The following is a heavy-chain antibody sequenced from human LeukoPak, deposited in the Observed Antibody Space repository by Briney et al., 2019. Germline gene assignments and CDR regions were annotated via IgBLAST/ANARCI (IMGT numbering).Heavy chain of an antibody. CDR2: ISSCSSTI. CDR1: GFTFSSYS. CDR3: ASNGDFYDYYMDV. V-gene: IGHV3-48*04. Sequence: GGSLRLSCAASGFTFSSYSMNWVRQAPGKGLEWVSYISSCSSTIYYADSVKGRFTISRDNAKNSLYLQMNSLRAEDTAVYYCASNGDFYDYYMDVWGKGTTVTVSS. J-gene: IGHJ6*03. D-gene: IGHD2/OR15-2a*01.